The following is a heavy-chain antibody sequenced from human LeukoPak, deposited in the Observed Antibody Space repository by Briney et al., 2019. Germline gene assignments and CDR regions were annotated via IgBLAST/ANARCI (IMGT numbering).Heavy chain of an antibody. CDR2: IYYSGST. V-gene: IGHV4-59*08. CDR1: GGSISNYY. CDR3: ARHAPSDTTGWYYFDY. J-gene: IGHJ4*02. D-gene: IGHD6-19*01. Sequence: PSETLSLTFTVSGGSISNYYWSWIRQLPGKGLEWIGYIYYSGSTTYNPSLKSRVTISVDTSKSQFSLKMSSVTAADTAVYYCARHAPSDTTGWYYFDYWGQGTLVTVSS.